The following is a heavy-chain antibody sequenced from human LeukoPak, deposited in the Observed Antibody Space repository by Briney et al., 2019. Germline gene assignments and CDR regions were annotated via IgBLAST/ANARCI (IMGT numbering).Heavy chain of an antibody. CDR3: ARDLGGYSDGSYYYYMDV. V-gene: IGHV4-59*12. CDR2: IYYSGST. Sequence: SETLSLTCTVSGGSISSYYWSWIRQPPGKGLEWIGCIYYSGSTNYNPSLKSRVTMSLDTSKNQFSLKLISVTAADTAVYYCARDLGGYSDGSYYYYMDVWGKGTTVTVPS. D-gene: IGHD5-18*01. J-gene: IGHJ6*03. CDR1: GGSISSYY.